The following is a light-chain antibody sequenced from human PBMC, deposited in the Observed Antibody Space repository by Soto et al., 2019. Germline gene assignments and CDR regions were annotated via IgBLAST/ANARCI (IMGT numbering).Light chain of an antibody. CDR2: DAS. V-gene: IGKV3-11*01. CDR3: QQRSNWPPET. Sequence: EIVLTQSPATLSLSPGERATLSCRASQSVSSYLAWYQQKPGQAPRLLIYDASNRATGIPARFSGSGSGTDFTLTISSLEPEGFAVYYCQQRSNWPPETFGQGTKLEIK. J-gene: IGKJ2*01. CDR1: QSVSSY.